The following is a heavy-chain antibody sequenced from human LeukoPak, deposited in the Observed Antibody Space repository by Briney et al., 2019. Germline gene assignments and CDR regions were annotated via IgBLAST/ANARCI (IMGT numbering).Heavy chain of an antibody. D-gene: IGHD4-17*01. CDR1: GGSISSGDYY. CDR3: ARDSAAYGAFDY. J-gene: IGHJ4*02. CDR2: IYYSGST. Sequence: SSQTLSLTCTVSGGSISSGDYYWSWIRQPPGKSLEWIGYIYYSGSTYYNPSLKSRVTISVDTSKNQFSLKLSSVTAADTAVYYCARDSAAYGAFDYWGQGTLVTASS. V-gene: IGHV4-30-4*01.